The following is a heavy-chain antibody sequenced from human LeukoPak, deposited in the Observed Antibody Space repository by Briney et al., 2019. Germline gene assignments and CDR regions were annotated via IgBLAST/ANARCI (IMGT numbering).Heavy chain of an antibody. D-gene: IGHD5-24*01. J-gene: IGHJ4*02. CDR3: TFSRWLQSAVGYYFDY. V-gene: IGHV3-73*01. CDR2: IRSKANSYAT. Sequence: GGSLRLSCAASGFTFSGSAMHWVRQASGKGLEWVGRIRSKANSYATAHAASVKGRFTISRDDSKNTAYLQMNSLKTEDTAVYYCTFSRWLQSAVGYYFDYWGQGTLVTVSS. CDR1: GFTFSGSA.